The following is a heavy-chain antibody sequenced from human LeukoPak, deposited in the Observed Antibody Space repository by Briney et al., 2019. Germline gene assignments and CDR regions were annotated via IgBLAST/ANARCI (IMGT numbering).Heavy chain of an antibody. CDR1: GFTLTRKG. V-gene: IGHV1-18*01. J-gene: IGHJ4*02. CDR3: ARSNDYDSWSGYYYFDY. CDR2: IGTYNGLT. Sequence: ASVKVSCKASGFTLTRKGISWVRQAPGQGLEWMGWIGTYNGLTDYAQRFQGGVTMTTDTSTNTAYMELRSLKSDDTAVYFCARSNDYDSWSGYYYFDYWGQGTVVTVSS. D-gene: IGHD3-3*01.